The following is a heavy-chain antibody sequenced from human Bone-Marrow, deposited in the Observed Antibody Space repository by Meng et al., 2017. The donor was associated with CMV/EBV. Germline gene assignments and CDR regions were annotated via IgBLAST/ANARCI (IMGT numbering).Heavy chain of an antibody. CDR3: ARESRSFLEWFPQGYFDD. V-gene: IGHV3-21*01. CDR1: GFTFSSYS. J-gene: IGHJ4*02. Sequence: GGSLKIPCASSGFTFSSYSMNWVRQAPGKGLEWVSSISSSSSYIYYADSVKGRFTISRDNAKNSLYLQMNSLRAEDTAVYYCARESRSFLEWFPQGYFDDWGQGTLVTVSS. D-gene: IGHD3-3*01. CDR2: ISSSSSYI.